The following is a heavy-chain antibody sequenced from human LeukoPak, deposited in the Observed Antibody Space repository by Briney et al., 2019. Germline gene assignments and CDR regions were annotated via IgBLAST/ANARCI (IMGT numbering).Heavy chain of an antibody. CDR3: ARDLPPGSSGWYLGY. J-gene: IGHJ4*02. CDR2: ISSSSSTL. Sequence: GGSLRLSCAASGFTFSSYSMNWVRQAPGKGLEWVSYISSSSSTLYYADSVKGRFTISRDNAKNSLYLQMNSLRDEDTAVYYCARDLPPGSSGWYLGYWGQGTLVTVSS. CDR1: GFTFSSYS. D-gene: IGHD6-19*01. V-gene: IGHV3-48*02.